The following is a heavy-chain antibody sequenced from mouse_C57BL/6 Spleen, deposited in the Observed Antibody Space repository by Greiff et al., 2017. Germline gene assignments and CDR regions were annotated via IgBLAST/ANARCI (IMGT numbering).Heavy chain of an antibody. CDR2: ISSGGSYT. Sequence: EVTVVESGGDLVKPGGSLTLSCAASGFTFSSYGMSWVRQTPDKRLEWVATISSGGSYTYYPDSVKGRFTISRDNAKNTLYLQMSSLKSEDTAMYYCARQMVTTGYYLDYWGQGTTRTVSS. D-gene: IGHD2-2*01. V-gene: IGHV5-6*01. CDR3: ARQMVTTGYYLDY. CDR1: GFTFSSYG. J-gene: IGHJ2*01.